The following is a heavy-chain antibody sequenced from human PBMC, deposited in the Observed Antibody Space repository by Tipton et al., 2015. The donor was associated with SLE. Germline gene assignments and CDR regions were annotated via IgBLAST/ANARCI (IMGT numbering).Heavy chain of an antibody. V-gene: IGHV4-39*01. Sequence: TLSLTCTVSGGSISSSSYYWGWIRQPPGKGLEWIGSIYHSGSTYYNPSLQSRVTISVDTSKNQFSLKLSSVTAADTAVYYCARATGTSYFDYWGQGTLVTVSS. CDR1: GGSISSSSYY. CDR3: ARATGTSYFDY. D-gene: IGHD1-1*01. J-gene: IGHJ4*02. CDR2: IYHSGST.